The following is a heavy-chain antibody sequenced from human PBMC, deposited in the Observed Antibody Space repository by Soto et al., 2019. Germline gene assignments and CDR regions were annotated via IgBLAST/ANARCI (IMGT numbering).Heavy chain of an antibody. J-gene: IGHJ4*02. CDR3: TTALQRYDSSGYYLDY. V-gene: IGHV3-15*07. CDR1: GFTFSNSW. D-gene: IGHD3-22*01. CDR2: IKSKTDGGTT. Sequence: EVQLVESGGGLVKPGGSLRLSCAASGFTFSNSWMNWVRQAPGKGLEWVGRIKSKTDGGTTDYAAPVKGRFTISSDDSQNTLFLQIISLKTDETAVYYCTTALQRYDSSGYYLDYLGKGTLASFSP.